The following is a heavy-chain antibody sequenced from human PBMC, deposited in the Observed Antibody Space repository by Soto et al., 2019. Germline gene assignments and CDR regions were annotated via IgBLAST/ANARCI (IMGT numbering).Heavy chain of an antibody. CDR1: RYTFTGYY. J-gene: IGHJ3*02. D-gene: IGHD3-10*01. CDR2: INPNSGGT. V-gene: IGHV1-2*02. CDR3: ASDFGRIDAFDI. Sequence: ASVKVSCKASRYTFTGYYMHWVRQAPGQGLEWMGWINPNSGGTNYAQKFQGRVTMTRDTSISTAYMELSRLRSDDTAVYYCASDFGRIDAFDIWGQGTMVTVSS.